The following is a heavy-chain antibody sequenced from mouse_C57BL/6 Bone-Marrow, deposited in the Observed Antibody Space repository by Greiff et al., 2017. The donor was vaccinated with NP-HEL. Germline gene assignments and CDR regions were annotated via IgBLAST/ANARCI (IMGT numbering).Heavy chain of an antibody. Sequence: VQLQQPGAELVRPGTSVKLSCKASGYTFTSYWMHWVKQRPGQGLEWIGMIDPSDSYTNYNQKFKGKATLTVDTSSSTAYMQLSSLTSEDSAVYYCASPYYYGSSYGYAMDYWGQGTSVTVSS. D-gene: IGHD1-1*01. CDR1: GYTFTSYW. J-gene: IGHJ4*01. CDR3: ASPYYYGSSYGYAMDY. V-gene: IGHV1-59*01. CDR2: IDPSDSYT.